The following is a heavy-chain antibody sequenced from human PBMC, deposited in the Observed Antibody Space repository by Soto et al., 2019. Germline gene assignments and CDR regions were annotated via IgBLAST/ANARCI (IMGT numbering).Heavy chain of an antibody. J-gene: IGHJ5*02. Sequence: PGESLKISCKGSGYSFTTFWIGWVRQMPGEGLEWMGIIHPSDSDTRYSRSFEGQVTMSVDKSISTVYLQWSSLKASDTAMYYCARGSERYFDWLLPAPRWFDPWGQGTLVTVSS. CDR2: IHPSDSDT. CDR1: GYSFTTFW. CDR3: ARGSERYFDWLLPAPRWFDP. D-gene: IGHD3-9*01. V-gene: IGHV5-51*01.